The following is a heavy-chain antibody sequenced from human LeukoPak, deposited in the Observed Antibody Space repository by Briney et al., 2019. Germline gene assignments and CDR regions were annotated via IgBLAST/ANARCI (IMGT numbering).Heavy chain of an antibody. D-gene: IGHD1-26*01. CDR1: GFTFSRRS. V-gene: IGHV3-21*04. CDR2: ISTSSTYT. Sequence: GGSLRLSCAASGFTFSRRSMNWVRQAPGKGLEWVSSISTSSTYTYYADSVKGRFTISRDNARNSLFLQMDSLRAEDTAVYYCARGGSYLSAFDIWGQGTMVTVSS. CDR3: ARGGSYLSAFDI. J-gene: IGHJ3*02.